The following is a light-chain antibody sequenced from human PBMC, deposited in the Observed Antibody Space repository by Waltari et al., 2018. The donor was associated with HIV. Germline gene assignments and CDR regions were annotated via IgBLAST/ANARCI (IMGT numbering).Light chain of an antibody. Sequence: SYGLTQPPSVSVSPGQTATITCHGGALPKQYAYWYQQKPGQAPVMVIYKDSERPSGIPERFSGSSSATTVTLTISGVQAADEADYYCQSSDISGNYWVFGGGTKLTVL. J-gene: IGLJ3*02. CDR3: QSSDISGNYWV. V-gene: IGLV3-25*03. CDR1: ALPKQY. CDR2: KDS.